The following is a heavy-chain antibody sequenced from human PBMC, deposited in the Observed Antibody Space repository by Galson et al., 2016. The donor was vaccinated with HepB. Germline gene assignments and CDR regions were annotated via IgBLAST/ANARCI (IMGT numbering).Heavy chain of an antibody. CDR1: GFSFSRHS. V-gene: IGHV3-48*01. D-gene: IGHD6-13*01. CDR3: ARMRSELTAGGWGRPFDP. CDR2: INDRSRSI. Sequence: SLRLSCAASGFSFSRHSMNWVRQAPGKGLEWVAYINDRSRSIFYAASVKGRFTISRDNSKSTVYLQMISLRAEDTAVYYCARMRSELTAGGWGRPFDPWGQGTLVTVSS. J-gene: IGHJ5*02.